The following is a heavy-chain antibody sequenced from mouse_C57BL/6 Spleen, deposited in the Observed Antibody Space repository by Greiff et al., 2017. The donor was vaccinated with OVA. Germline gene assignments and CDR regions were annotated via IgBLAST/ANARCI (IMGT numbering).Heavy chain of an antibody. J-gene: IGHJ4*01. CDR1: GYTFTDYY. CDR3: ARELLYYYAMDY. V-gene: IGHV1-26*01. D-gene: IGHD1-1*02. CDR2: INPNNGGT. Sequence: VQLQQSGPELVKPGASVKISCKASGYTFTDYYMNWVKQSHGKSLEWIGDINPNNGGTSYNQKFKGKATLTVDKSSSTAYMERRSLTSEDSAVYYCARELLYYYAMDYWGQGTSVTVSS.